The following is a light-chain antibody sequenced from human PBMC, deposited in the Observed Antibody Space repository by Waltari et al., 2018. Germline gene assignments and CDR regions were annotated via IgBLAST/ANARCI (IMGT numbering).Light chain of an antibody. J-gene: IGLJ3*02. Sequence: SYELTQPPSVSVSPGQAARITCSGDALPKKYAYWYQQKSGQAPVLVIYEDSKRPSGIPQGFSGSSSGTTATLTLSGAQVEDEGDYYCYSTESSDTHRVFGGGTKLTVL. CDR3: YSTESSDTHRV. CDR1: ALPKKY. CDR2: EDS. V-gene: IGLV3-10*01.